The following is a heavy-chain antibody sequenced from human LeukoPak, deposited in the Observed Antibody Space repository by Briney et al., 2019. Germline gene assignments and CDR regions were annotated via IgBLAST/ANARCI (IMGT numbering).Heavy chain of an antibody. J-gene: IGHJ4*02. Sequence: GVSLRLSCAASGFTFSSYWMHCVRHARGKGLVWVSRIDNEGSSIRYADSVKGRSTISRDNAKNRLYVQMNSLRVEDTAVYYCATGSGLWSPDYWGQGTLVTVSS. CDR1: GFTFSSYW. V-gene: IGHV3-74*01. D-gene: IGHD5-18*01. CDR3: ATGSGLWSPDY. CDR2: IDNEGSSI.